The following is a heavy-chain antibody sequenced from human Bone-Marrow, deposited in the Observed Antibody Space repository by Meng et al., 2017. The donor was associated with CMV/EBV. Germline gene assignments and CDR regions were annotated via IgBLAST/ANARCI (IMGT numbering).Heavy chain of an antibody. Sequence: SGPTLVKPTQTLTLTCTFSGFSLSTSGVGVGWIRQPSGKALEWLALIYWNDDKRYSPSLKSRLTITKGTSKNQVVLTMTNMDPVDTATYYCAHSTFGGVIVAAFDIWGQGTMVTVSS. CDR3: AHSTFGGVIVAAFDI. V-gene: IGHV2-5*01. J-gene: IGHJ3*02. CDR2: IYWNDDK. D-gene: IGHD3-16*02. CDR1: GFSLSTSGVG.